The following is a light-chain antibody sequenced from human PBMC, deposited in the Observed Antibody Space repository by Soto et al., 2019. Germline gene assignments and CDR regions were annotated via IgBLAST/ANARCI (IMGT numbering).Light chain of an antibody. Sequence: QSVLTQPASVSGSPGQSITISCTGSSSDVGGYNYVSWYQQHPGKVPKVMIYDVSNRPSGVSNRFSGSKSGNTASLTISGLQAEDEADYYCSSYTSSSTLVFGTGPKVTVL. V-gene: IGLV2-14*01. CDR1: SSDVGGYNY. J-gene: IGLJ1*01. CDR3: SSYTSSSTLV. CDR2: DVS.